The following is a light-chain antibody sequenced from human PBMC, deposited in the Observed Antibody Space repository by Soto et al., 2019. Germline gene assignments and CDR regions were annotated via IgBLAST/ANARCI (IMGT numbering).Light chain of an antibody. CDR2: VGTGGIVG. J-gene: IGLJ1*01. CDR1: SGYGNYK. V-gene: IGLV9-49*01. CDR3: GADHGSGSNFVSYV. Sequence: QPVLTQPPSASASLGASVTLTCTLSSGYGNYKVDWYQQRPGKGPRFVMRVGTGGIVGSKGDGIPDRFSVLGSGLNRYLTIKNIQEEDESDYHCGADHGSGSNFVSYVFGTGTKVTVL.